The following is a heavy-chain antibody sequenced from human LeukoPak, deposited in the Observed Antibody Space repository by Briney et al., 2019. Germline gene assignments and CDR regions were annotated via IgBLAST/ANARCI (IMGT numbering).Heavy chain of an antibody. CDR2: IYYSGST. CDR1: GGSISSYY. D-gene: IGHD5-12*01. Sequence: PSETLSLTCTVSGGSISSYYWSWIRQSPGKGLEWIGYIYYSGSTNYNPSLKSRVTISVDTSKNQFSLRLSSVTAADTAVYYCARAATIWNPHSWGQGTLITVSS. J-gene: IGHJ4*02. CDR3: ARAATIWNPHS. V-gene: IGHV4-59*12.